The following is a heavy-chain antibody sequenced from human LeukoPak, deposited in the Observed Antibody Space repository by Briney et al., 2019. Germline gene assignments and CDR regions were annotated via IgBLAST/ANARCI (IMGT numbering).Heavy chain of an antibody. CDR3: ARGAYNSGGTHEN. Sequence: KPGGSLRLSCAASGFTFRDYSMNWARQAPGKGLEWVSYISTSGNYIYYADSVKGRFTISRDNAKNSLYLQMHSLRAEDTALYYCARGAYNSGGTHENWGQGTLVTVSS. J-gene: IGHJ4*02. V-gene: IGHV3-21*01. CDR2: ISTSGNYI. CDR1: GFTFRDYS. D-gene: IGHD3-22*01.